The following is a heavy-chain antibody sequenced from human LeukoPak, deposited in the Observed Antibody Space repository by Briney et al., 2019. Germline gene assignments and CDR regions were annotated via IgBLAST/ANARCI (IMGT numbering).Heavy chain of an antibody. J-gene: IGHJ4*02. V-gene: IGHV4-34*01. CDR2: INHSGST. CDR1: GGSFSGYY. Sequence: PSETLSLTCAVYGGSFSGYYWSWIRQPPGKGLEWIGEINHSGSTNYNPSLKSRVTISVDTSKNQFSLKPSSVTAADTAVYYCARAINCSSTSCYRGNVAFDYWGQGTLVTVSS. CDR3: ARAINCSSTSCYRGNVAFDY. D-gene: IGHD2-2*02.